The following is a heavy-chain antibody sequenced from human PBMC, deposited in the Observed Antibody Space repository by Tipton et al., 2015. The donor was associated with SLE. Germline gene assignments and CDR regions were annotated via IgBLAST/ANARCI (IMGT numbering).Heavy chain of an antibody. CDR1: GGSISSYY. J-gene: IGHJ4*02. V-gene: IGHV4-4*07. CDR3: ARDRGSSSWYLNRNYFDY. CDR2: IYTSGST. D-gene: IGHD6-13*01. Sequence: TLSLTCTVSGGSISSYYWSWIRQPAGKGLEWIGRIYTSGSTNYNPSLQSRVTMSVDTSKNQFSLKLSSVTAADTAVYYCARDRGSSSWYLNRNYFDYWGQGTLVTVSS.